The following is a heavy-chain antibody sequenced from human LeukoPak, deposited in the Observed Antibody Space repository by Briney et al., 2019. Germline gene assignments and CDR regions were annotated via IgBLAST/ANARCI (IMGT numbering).Heavy chain of an antibody. CDR2: ISSSGSTI. CDR3: ARDEYYDSSGSDY. V-gene: IGHV3-11*01. CDR1: GFTFSDYY. J-gene: IGHJ4*02. Sequence: PGGSLRLSCAASGFTFSDYYMSWIRQAPGKGLEWVSYISSSGSTIYYADSVKGRFTISRDNAKNSLYLQMNSLRAKDTAVYYCARDEYYDSSGSDYWGQGTLVTVSS. D-gene: IGHD3-22*01.